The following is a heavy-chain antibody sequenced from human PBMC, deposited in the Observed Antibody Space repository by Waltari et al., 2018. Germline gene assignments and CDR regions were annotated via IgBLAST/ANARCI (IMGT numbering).Heavy chain of an antibody. CDR2: NSRSSTYI. D-gene: IGHD7-27*01. J-gene: IGHJ4*02. CDR3: APLTGKGFY. Sequence: EVQLVESGGGLVKPGGSLRLSCAASGFDFSDFTMNWVRQAPGKGLEWISSNSRSSTYIYYIDSVKGRFTISRDNAKNSLSLQMDSLRADDTAVYYCAPLTGKGFYWGLGTLVSVSS. CDR1: GFDFSDFT. V-gene: IGHV3-21*02.